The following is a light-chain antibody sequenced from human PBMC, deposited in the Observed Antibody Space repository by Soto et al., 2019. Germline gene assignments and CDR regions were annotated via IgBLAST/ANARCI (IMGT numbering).Light chain of an antibody. Sequence: DIQVTQSPPTLSASVVDIVTITCRASQTISTWMAWYQQKPGKAPKLLVYDASTLQSGVASRFSGSGSGTEFTLIISGLQPDDSATYYCQQYTNTNNPWMFGQGNKVAIK. CDR1: QTISTW. J-gene: IGKJ1*01. CDR3: QQYTNTNNPWM. CDR2: DAS. V-gene: IGKV1-5*01.